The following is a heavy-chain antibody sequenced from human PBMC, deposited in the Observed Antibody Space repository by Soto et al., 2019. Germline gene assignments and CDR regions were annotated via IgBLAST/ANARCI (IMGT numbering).Heavy chain of an antibody. J-gene: IGHJ4*02. CDR1: GGSISTYY. D-gene: IGHD2-2*01. CDR3: ARGGMVIIPTATAFEY. V-gene: IGHV4-4*07. CDR2: IYASGST. Sequence: SETLSLTCTVSGGSISTYYWSWIRQPAGKGLEWIGRIYASGSTNYNPSLKSRVTMSVATSKNPFSLKLSSVTAADTAVYYCARGGMVIIPTATAFEYLCQGTLVTVSS.